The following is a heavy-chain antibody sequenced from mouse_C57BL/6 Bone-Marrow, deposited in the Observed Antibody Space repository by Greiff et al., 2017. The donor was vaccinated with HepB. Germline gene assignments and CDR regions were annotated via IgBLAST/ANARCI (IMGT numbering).Heavy chain of an antibody. Sequence: EVQGVESEGGLVQPGSSMKLSCAASGFTFSDYGMHWVRQAPEKGLEWVAYISSGSSTTYYADTVKGRFTISRDNAKNTLYLQMTSLRSEDTAMYYCARPYDYDVWFAYWGQGTLVTVSA. CDR1: GFTFSDYG. CDR3: ARPYDYDVWFAY. J-gene: IGHJ3*01. V-gene: IGHV5-17*01. D-gene: IGHD2-4*01. CDR2: ISSGSSTT.